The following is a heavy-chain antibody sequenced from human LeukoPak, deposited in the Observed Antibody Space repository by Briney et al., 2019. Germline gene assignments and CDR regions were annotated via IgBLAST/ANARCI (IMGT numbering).Heavy chain of an antibody. V-gene: IGHV4-34*01. D-gene: IGHD2-2*01. Sequence: SETLSLTCAVYGGSFSGYYWSWIRQPPGKGLEGSGEINHSGRTNYNPPLKSRVTISVDTSKNQFALKLSSVTAADTAVYYCARRCSSTSCYSAPAFDYWGQGTLVTVSS. CDR3: ARRCSSTSCYSAPAFDY. CDR2: INHSGRT. J-gene: IGHJ4*02. CDR1: GGSFSGYY.